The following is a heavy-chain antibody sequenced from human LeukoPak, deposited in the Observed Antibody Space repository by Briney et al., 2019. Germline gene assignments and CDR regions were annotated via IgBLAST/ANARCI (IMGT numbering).Heavy chain of an antibody. CDR1: GYTFSNYY. CDR2: INPTGTGT. V-gene: IGHV1-46*01. D-gene: IGHD3-3*01. CDR3: ARVSRFLEWLRSPGMDV. Sequence: ASVKVSCKASGYTFSNYYMHWVRQAPGQGLEWMGLINPTGTGTNYAQKFRGRVTLTRDTSTTTVYMELSSLRSEDSAVYYCARVSRFLEWLRSPGMDVWGQGTTVTVSS. J-gene: IGHJ6*02.